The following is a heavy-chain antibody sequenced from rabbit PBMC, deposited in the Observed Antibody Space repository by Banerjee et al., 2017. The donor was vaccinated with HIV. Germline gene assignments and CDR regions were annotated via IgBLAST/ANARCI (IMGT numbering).Heavy chain of an antibody. J-gene: IGHJ4*01. CDR3: ARPLATMTMALYL. Sequence: QSLEESGGDLVKPGASLTLTCTASGIDFSSGYYMCWVRQAPGKGLEWIGIIYAGSSGSTDYATWAKGRFTISKPSSTTVTLQMTSLTAADTATYFCARPLATMTMALYLWGQGTLVTVS. D-gene: IGHD2-1*01. V-gene: IGHV1S40*01. CDR2: IYAGSSGST. CDR1: GIDFSSGYY.